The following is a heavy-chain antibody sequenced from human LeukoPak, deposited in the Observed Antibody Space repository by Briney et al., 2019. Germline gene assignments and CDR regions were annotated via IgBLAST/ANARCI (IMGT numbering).Heavy chain of an antibody. D-gene: IGHD3-22*01. V-gene: IGHV3-30*04. J-gene: IGHJ4*02. Sequence: QPGGSLRLSCAASGFTFSSYAMHWVRQAPGKGLEWVAVISYDGSNKYYADSVKGRFTISRDNAKNSLYLQMNSLRAEDTAVYYCARDLGVVVTRETFDYWGQGTLVTVSS. CDR1: GFTFSSYA. CDR3: ARDLGVVVTRETFDY. CDR2: ISYDGSNK.